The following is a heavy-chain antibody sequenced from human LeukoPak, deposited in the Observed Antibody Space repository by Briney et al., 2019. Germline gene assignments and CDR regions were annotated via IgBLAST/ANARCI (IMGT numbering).Heavy chain of an antibody. CDR1: GDSVSSNSAI. CDR2: TYYRSKWYN. V-gene: IGHV6-1*01. CDR3: VRGGVEERLWFGVLENHYFDP. Sequence: SQTLSLTCVISGDSVSSNSAIWIWIRQSPSRGLEWLGRTYYRSKWYNESALAVKSRITINPDTSNHQFSLQLNSVTPEDTAVYYCVRGGVEERLWFGVLENHYFDPWGQGTLVTVSS. J-gene: IGHJ5*02. D-gene: IGHD3-10*01.